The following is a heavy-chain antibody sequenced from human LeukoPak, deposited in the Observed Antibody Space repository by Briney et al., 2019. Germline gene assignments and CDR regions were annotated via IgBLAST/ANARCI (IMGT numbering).Heavy chain of an antibody. J-gene: IGHJ4*02. D-gene: IGHD3-10*01. CDR3: ARDPYGSGR. V-gene: IGHV1-18*01. Sequence: ASVKVSCKASGYTFTSYDISWVRQAPGQGLEWMGWISAYNGNTNYAQKLQGRVTTTTDTSTSTAYMELSSLRSEDTSVYYCARDPYGSGRWGQGTLVTLSS. CDR2: ISAYNGNT. CDR1: GYTFTSYD.